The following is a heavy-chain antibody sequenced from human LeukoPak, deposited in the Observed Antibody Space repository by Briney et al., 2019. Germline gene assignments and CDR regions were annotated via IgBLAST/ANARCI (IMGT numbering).Heavy chain of an antibody. CDR1: GDSINDYY. V-gene: IGHV4-59*08. Sequence: SETLSLTCTVSGDSINDYYWTWIRQPPGKGLEWIGYICYSGNTNYNPSLKSGVTISLDTSKNQFSLKLTSVTAADTAMYYCARRKAKTPNYFDYWGQGGLVSVSS. CDR2: ICYSGNT. J-gene: IGHJ4*02. CDR3: ARRKAKTPNYFDY.